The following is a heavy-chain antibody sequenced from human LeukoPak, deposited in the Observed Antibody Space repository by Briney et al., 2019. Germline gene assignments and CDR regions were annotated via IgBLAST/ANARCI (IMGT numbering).Heavy chain of an antibody. V-gene: IGHV1-2*02. CDR1: GYTFTGYY. CDR3: ARVVVLGGYFDY. Sequence: ASVKVSCKASGYTFTGYYMHWVRQAPGQGLEWMGWINPNSGGTNYAQKFQGRVTMTRDTSTSTAYMELRSLRSDDTAVYYCARVVVLGGYFDYWGQGTLVTVSS. CDR2: INPNSGGT. D-gene: IGHD2-15*01. J-gene: IGHJ4*02.